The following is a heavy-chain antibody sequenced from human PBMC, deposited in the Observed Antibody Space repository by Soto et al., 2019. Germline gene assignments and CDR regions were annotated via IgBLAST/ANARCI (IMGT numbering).Heavy chain of an antibody. J-gene: IGHJ3*02. D-gene: IGHD6-13*01. Sequence: GASVKVSCKASGYTFTGYYMHWVRQAPGQGLEWMGWINPNSGGTNYAQKFQGWVTMTRDTSISTAYMELGRLRSDDTAVYYCARARAAAGIAFDIWGQGTMVTVSS. CDR2: INPNSGGT. CDR3: ARARAAAGIAFDI. V-gene: IGHV1-2*04. CDR1: GYTFTGYY.